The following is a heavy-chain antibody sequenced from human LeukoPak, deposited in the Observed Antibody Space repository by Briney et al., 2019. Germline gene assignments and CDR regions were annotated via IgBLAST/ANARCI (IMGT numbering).Heavy chain of an antibody. CDR1: GFTFRNYV. Sequence: PGGSLRLSCAASGFTFRNYVIHRVRQAPGKGLEWVANIKLDGSEKNYVDSVKGRFTISRDNTKNSLYLQMNSLRVEDTAVFYCARDQYDTWSRRGNFDSWGQGTLVIVSS. CDR3: ARDQYDTWSRRGNFDS. V-gene: IGHV3-7*03. J-gene: IGHJ4*02. CDR2: IKLDGSEK. D-gene: IGHD3-9*01.